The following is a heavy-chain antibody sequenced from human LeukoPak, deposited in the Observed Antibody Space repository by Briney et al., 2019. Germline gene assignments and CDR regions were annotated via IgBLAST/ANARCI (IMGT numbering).Heavy chain of an antibody. D-gene: IGHD5-12*01. CDR3: ARGNSWLRSDAFDI. CDR1: GGSFSGYY. CDR2: IDHSGST. Sequence: SETLSLTCAVYGGSFSGYYWSWIRQPPGKGLEWIGEIDHSGSTNYNPSLKSRVTISVQPSKNQFSLKQRSVTAAHTAVYYCARGNSWLRSDAFDIWGQGTMVTVSS. V-gene: IGHV4-34*01. J-gene: IGHJ3*02.